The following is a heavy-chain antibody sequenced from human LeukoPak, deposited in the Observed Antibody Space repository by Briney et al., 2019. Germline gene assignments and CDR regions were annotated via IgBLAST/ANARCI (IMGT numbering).Heavy chain of an antibody. D-gene: IGHD6-19*01. J-gene: IGHJ4*02. Sequence: RASVKVSCKASGYTFTGYYMHWVRQAPGQGLEWIARIHPNIAPTNSAQTFQARVTMPSDTSISTAYMELGRLRSDDTAVYYCARVKAVAGKVYWGQGTLVTVSS. CDR1: GYTFTGYY. V-gene: IGHV1-2*06. CDR2: IHPNIAPT. CDR3: ARVKAVAGKVY.